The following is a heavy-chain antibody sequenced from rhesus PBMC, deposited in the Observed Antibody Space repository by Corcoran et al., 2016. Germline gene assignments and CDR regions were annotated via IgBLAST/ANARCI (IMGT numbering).Heavy chain of an antibody. V-gene: IGHV4-73*01. Sequence: QVQLQESGPGGVKPSETLSLTCAVYGGSNSGYYLWSWTRQPPGKGPGWVGYIYGGSGSTSYTPSLKNRVTISKDTSKNQFSLKLSSVTAADTAVYYCARATFYSGYTNYGLDSWGQGVVVTVSS. CDR2: IYGGSGST. CDR3: ARATFYSGYTNYGLDS. J-gene: IGHJ6*01. CDR1: GGSNSGYYL. D-gene: IGHD5-24*01.